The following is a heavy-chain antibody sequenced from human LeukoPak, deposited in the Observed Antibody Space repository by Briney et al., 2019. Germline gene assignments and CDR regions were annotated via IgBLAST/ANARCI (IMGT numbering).Heavy chain of an antibody. J-gene: IGHJ5*02. CDR1: RFSLSTSGVG. CDR2: IYWNDDK. CDR3: AHSIPPCTNSVCYNNWFDP. Sequence: SGPTLVKPTQPLTLTCTFSRFSLSTSGVGVGWIRQPPGKALEWLAPIYWNDDKRYSPSLKSRLTITKDTSKNQVVLTMTSMDPVDTATYYCAHSIPPCTNSVCYNNWFDPWGQGTLVTVSS. D-gene: IGHD2-8*01. V-gene: IGHV2-5*01.